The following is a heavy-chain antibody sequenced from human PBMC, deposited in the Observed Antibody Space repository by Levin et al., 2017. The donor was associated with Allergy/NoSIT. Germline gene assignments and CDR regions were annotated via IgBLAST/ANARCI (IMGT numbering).Heavy chain of an antibody. CDR2: ISSSSSTI. CDR3: AREDLGGLLSHFGAGYYYGMDV. CDR1: GFTFSSYS. D-gene: IGHD3-10*01. J-gene: IGHJ6*02. Sequence: PGGSLRLSCAASGFTFSSYSMNWVRQAPGKGLEWVSYISSSSSTIYYADSVKGRFTISRDNAKNSLYLQMNSLRAEDTAVYYCAREDLGGLLSHFGAGYYYGMDVWGQGTTVTVSS. V-gene: IGHV3-48*01.